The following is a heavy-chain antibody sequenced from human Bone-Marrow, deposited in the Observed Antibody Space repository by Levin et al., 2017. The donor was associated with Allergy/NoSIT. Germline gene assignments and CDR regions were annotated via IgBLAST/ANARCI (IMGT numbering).Heavy chain of an antibody. D-gene: IGHD3-10*01. CDR3: ARPSQLYGSGSNPATEAFDI. CDR2: IWYDGSNK. CDR1: GFTFSSYG. Sequence: GESLKISCAASGFTFSSYGMHWVRQAPGKGLEWVAVIWYDGSNKYYADSVKGRFTISRDNSKNTLYLQMNSLRAEDTAVYYCARPSQLYGSGSNPATEAFDIWGQGTMVTVSS. J-gene: IGHJ3*02. V-gene: IGHV3-33*01.